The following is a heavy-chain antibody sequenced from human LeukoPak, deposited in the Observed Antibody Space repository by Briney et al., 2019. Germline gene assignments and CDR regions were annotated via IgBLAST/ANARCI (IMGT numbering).Heavy chain of an antibody. V-gene: IGHV3-74*01. Sequence: GGSLRLSCAASGFTFSSYWMHWVRQAPGKGLVWVSRINTDGSSTSYADSVKGRFTISRDNAKNTLYLQMNSLRAEDTAVYYCARDKSTGYYGSEGYFDLWGRGTLVTVSS. CDR2: INTDGSST. CDR1: GFTFSSYW. CDR3: ARDKSTGYYGSEGYFDL. D-gene: IGHD3-10*01. J-gene: IGHJ2*01.